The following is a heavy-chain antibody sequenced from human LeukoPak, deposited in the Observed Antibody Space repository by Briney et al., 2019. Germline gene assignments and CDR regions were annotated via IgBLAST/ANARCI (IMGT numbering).Heavy chain of an antibody. CDR2: ISDDSSTI. V-gene: IGHV3-48*01. Sequence: GGSLRLSCAASDSMSRRFKMNWVRQAPGKGLEWVSYISDDSSTIHYADSVKGRFTISRDNAENSLYLQMNSLRAEDTAVYYCARGGYNYGSVFDYWGQGTLVTVSS. CDR3: ARGGYNYGSVFDY. D-gene: IGHD5-18*01. CDR1: DSMSRRFK. J-gene: IGHJ4*02.